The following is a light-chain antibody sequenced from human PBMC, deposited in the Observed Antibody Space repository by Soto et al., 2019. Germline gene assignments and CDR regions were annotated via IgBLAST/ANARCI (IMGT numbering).Light chain of an antibody. CDR3: QQGYSTPRVS. V-gene: IGKV1-39*01. CDR2: GAS. Sequence: DIQMTQSPSSLSASVGDIVTITCRASQSISSYVNWYQQKPGEAPKLLIYGASSLQSGVPSRFSGSGSQTDFTLTINNLQPEDFATYYCQQGYSTPRVSFGQETRLEIK. J-gene: IGKJ5*01. CDR1: QSISSY.